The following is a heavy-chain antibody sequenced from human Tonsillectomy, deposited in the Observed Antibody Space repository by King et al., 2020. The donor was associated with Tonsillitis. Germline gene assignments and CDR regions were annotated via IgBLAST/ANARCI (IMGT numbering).Heavy chain of an antibody. CDR3: ARSLFSITGAGRYFDY. Sequence: QLQESGPGLVKPSETLSLTCGVSAYSISTGKWWGWVRQPPGKGLEWIGSIYQSGSTYYNPSLKSRVTILVDTSKNQFSLKLTSVTAADTAVYYCARSLFSITGAGRYFDYWAREPWSPSPQ. J-gene: IGHJ4*02. V-gene: IGHV4-38-2*01. CDR2: IYQSGST. D-gene: IGHD6-13*01. CDR1: AYSISTGKW.